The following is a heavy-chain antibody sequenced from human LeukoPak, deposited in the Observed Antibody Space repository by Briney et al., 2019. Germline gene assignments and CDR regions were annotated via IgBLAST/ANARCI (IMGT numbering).Heavy chain of an antibody. CDR1: GYAFTSYG. CDR2: ISAYNGNT. CDR3: ATTIAAAGTPFDP. V-gene: IGHV1-18*01. J-gene: IGHJ5*02. Sequence: ASVKVSCKASGYAFTSYGISWVRQAPGQGLEWMGWISAYNGNTNYAQKLQGRVTMTTDTSTSTAYMELRSLRSDDTAVYYCATTIAAAGTPFDPWGQGTLVTVSS. D-gene: IGHD6-13*01.